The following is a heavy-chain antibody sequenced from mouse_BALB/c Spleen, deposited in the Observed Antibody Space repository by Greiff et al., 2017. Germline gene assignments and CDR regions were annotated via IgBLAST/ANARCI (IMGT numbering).Heavy chain of an antibody. CDR2: IRLKSNNYAT. J-gene: IGHJ4*01. Sequence: EVKLMESGGGLVQPGGSMKLSCVASGFTFSNYWMNWVRQSPEKGLEWVAEIRLKSNNYATHYAESVKGRFTISRDDSKSSVYLQMNNLRAEDTGIYYCTRDDGYYSYAMDYWGQGTSVTVSS. V-gene: IGHV6-6*02. CDR1: GFTFSNYW. D-gene: IGHD2-3*01. CDR3: TRDDGYYSYAMDY.